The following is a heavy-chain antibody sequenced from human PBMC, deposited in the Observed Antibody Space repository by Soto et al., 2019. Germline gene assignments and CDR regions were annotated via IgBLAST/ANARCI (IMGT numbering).Heavy chain of an antibody. J-gene: IGHJ4*02. D-gene: IGHD6-13*01. CDR3: ARVWRIAAAGTEIDY. CDR1: GGSISSYY. V-gene: IGHV4-59*01. CDR2: IYYSGST. Sequence: SENLSLTCTVSGGSISSYYWSWIRQPPGKGLEWIGHIYYSGSTNYNPALKSRVTISVDTSKNQFSLKLSSVTAADTAVYYCARVWRIAAAGTEIDYWGQGTLVTVSS.